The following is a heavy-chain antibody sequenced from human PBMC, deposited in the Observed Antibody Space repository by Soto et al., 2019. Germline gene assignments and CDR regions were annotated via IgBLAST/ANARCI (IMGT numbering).Heavy chain of an antibody. Sequence: QVQLVQSVAEVKKPGSSVKVSCKASGGTFSSYTISWVRQAPGQGLEWMGRIIPILGQAKYAQKFQGRVTITADKSTSTAYMELSRLRSEDTAVYYCARDLAQQQLSYAFDIWGKGTMVTVSS. CDR3: ARDLAQQQLSYAFDI. CDR1: GGTFSSYT. J-gene: IGHJ3*02. V-gene: IGHV1-69*08. D-gene: IGHD6-13*01. CDR2: IIPILGQA.